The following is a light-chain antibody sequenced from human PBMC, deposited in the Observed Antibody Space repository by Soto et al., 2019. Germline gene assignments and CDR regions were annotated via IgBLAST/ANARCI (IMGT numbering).Light chain of an antibody. CDR2: GAS. J-gene: IGKJ1*01. V-gene: IGKV3-15*01. CDR3: QHYNNWPPWT. CDR1: QRISSN. Sequence: IVMTQSPATLSVSPGERATLSCRASQRISSNLAWYQQRRGQAPRLLIYGASTRAPGIPARFSGSGSETEFTLTISSLQSEDFAVYYCQHYNNWPPWTFGQGTKVEIK.